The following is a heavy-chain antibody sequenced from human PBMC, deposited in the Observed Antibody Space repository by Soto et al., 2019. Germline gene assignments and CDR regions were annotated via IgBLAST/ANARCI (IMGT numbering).Heavy chain of an antibody. J-gene: IGHJ6*02. CDR2: IWYDGSNE. CDR1: GFIFSNFG. Sequence: QVQLVESGGGVVQPGRSLRLSCAASGFIFSNFGMHWVHQAPGKGLEWVAVIWYDGSNEYYADSVKGRFTISKDNSKNTLYLQMNSLRAEDTAVYYCARDDIPGIAVATYGMDVWGQGTTVIVSS. D-gene: IGHD6-19*01. V-gene: IGHV3-33*01. CDR3: ARDDIPGIAVATYGMDV.